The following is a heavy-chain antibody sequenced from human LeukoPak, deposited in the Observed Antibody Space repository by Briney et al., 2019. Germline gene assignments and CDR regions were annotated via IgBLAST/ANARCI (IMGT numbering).Heavy chain of an antibody. CDR1: GYTFTGYY. V-gene: IGHV1-2*02. J-gene: IGHJ4*01. D-gene: IGHD2-2*01. CDR2: INCNSGGT. CDR3: AKDVGGEALALPANDY. Sequence: ASVKVSCKASGYTFTGYYMHWLRQVPGQGLEWMGWINCNSGGTHFAQNFQGRVTVTRDTSIRTVYMELSGLTPDDTAVYYCAKDVGGEALALPANDYWGQGTLVTVSS.